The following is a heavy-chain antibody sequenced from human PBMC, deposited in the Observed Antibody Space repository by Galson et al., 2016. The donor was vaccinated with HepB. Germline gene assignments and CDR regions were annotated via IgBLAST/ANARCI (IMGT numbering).Heavy chain of an antibody. Sequence: SLRLSCAPSGFTFSYYGMHWVRQAPGQGLEWLAVILNDGSQEYYADSVKGRFTISRDNSRDTLYLQMNSLRVEDTAVYYCVRDDSREANGFDIWGQGTMVVVSS. CDR3: VRDDSREANGFDI. V-gene: IGHV3-33*01. CDR2: ILNDGSQE. D-gene: IGHD3-22*01. CDR1: GFTFSYYG. J-gene: IGHJ3*02.